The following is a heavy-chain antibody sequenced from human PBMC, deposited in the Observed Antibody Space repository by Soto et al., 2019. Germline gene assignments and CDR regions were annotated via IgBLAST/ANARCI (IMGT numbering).Heavy chain of an antibody. V-gene: IGHV3-48*01. J-gene: IGHJ3*02. CDR2: ISSSSSTI. CDR3: AREGGDIVVEAGAFDI. D-gene: IGHD2-15*01. CDR1: GFTFSSYS. Sequence: PGGSLRLSCAASGFTFSSYSMNWVRQAPGKGLEWVSYISSSSSTIYYADSVKGRFTISRDNAKNSLYLQMNSLRAEDTAVYYCAREGGDIVVEAGAFDIWGQGTMVTVAS.